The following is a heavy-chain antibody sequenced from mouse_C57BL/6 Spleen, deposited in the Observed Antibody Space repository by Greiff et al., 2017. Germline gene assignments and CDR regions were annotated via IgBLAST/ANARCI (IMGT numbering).Heavy chain of an antibody. CDR2: INPNYVTT. CDR3: ARESYYYGRSDYAMDN. J-gene: IGHJ4*01. V-gene: IGHV1-39*01. CDR1: GYSFTDYN. D-gene: IGHD1-1*01. Sequence: VQLQQSGPELVKPGASVTISCKASGYSFTDYNMNWVKQSNGKSLEWIGVINPNYVTTSYNQKFKGKATLTVDQSSSTAYMQLNMLTSEDSAVYYWARESYYYGRSDYAMDNWGKGTAVAVS.